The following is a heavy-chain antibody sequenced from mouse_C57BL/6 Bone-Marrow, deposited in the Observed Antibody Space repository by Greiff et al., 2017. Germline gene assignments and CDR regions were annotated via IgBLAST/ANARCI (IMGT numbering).Heavy chain of an antibody. V-gene: IGHV2-5*01. CDR3: AKKGKKLLGGAMDY. Sequence: QVQLKQSGPGLVQPSQSLSITCTVSGFSLPSYGVHWVRQSPGKGLEWLGVIWRGGSTDYNAAFMSRLSITKDNSKSQVFFKMNSLQADDTAIYYCAKKGKKLLGGAMDYWGQGTSVTVSS. CDR1: GFSLPSYG. J-gene: IGHJ4*01. D-gene: IGHD1-1*01. CDR2: IWRGGST.